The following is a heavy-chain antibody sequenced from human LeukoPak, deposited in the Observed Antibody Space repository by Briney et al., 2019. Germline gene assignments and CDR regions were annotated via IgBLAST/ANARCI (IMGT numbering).Heavy chain of an antibody. CDR3: ARQPHYYDSSGYYFPIYYFDY. CDR1: GGSFSGYY. V-gene: IGHV4-34*01. D-gene: IGHD3-22*01. J-gene: IGHJ4*02. CDR2: INQSGST. Sequence: SETLSLTCAVYGGSFSGYYWNWIRQPPGKGLEWIGEINQSGSTNYNPSLKSRVTISFDTSKNQFSLKLSSVTAADTAVYYCARQPHYYDSSGYYFPIYYFDYWGQGTLVTVSS.